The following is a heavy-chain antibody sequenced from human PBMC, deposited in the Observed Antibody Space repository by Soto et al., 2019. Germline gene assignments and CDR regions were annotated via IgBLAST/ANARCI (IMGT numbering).Heavy chain of an antibody. CDR3: ARGGLLPDY. Sequence: QLQLQESGSGLVKPSQTLSLTCAVSGGSISSGGYSWSWIRQPPGKGLEWIGYISHSGSTYFNPSRKRRVTISVDRSTNKFSLKLSSVTAADTAVYYCARGGLLPDYWGQGTLVTVPS. J-gene: IGHJ4*02. V-gene: IGHV4-30-2*01. CDR1: GGSISSGGYS. D-gene: IGHD6-19*01. CDR2: ISHSGST.